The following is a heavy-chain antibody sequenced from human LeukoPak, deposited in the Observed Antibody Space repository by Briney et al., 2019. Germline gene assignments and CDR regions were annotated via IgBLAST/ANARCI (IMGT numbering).Heavy chain of an antibody. CDR2: FEHEDDET. D-gene: IGHD3-10*01. V-gene: IGHV1-24*01. Sequence: ASVNDSRKVSGYTLTQLSIHELQQAPGKGRAWMVGFEHEDDETIYAQKDQGRVTMNEETSTDTASVELSSLRSGDTAVYYCARNVRETGDFDYWRQGGLVSV. J-gene: IGHJ4*02. CDR1: GYTLTQLS. CDR3: ARNVRETGDFDY.